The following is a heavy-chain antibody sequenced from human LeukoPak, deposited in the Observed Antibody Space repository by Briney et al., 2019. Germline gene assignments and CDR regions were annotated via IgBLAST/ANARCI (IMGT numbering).Heavy chain of an antibody. Sequence: PGGSLRLSCAASGFTLSSYAMSWVRQAPGKGLEWVSAISGSGGSTYYADSVKGRFTISRDNSKNTLYLQMNSLRAEDTAVYYCAKRYYGSGSYSSFDYWGQGTLVTVSS. D-gene: IGHD3-10*01. CDR1: GFTLSSYA. CDR2: ISGSGGST. J-gene: IGHJ4*02. V-gene: IGHV3-23*01. CDR3: AKRYYGSGSYSSFDY.